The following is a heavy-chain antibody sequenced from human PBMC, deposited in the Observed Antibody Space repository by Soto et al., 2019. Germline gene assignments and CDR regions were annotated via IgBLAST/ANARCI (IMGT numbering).Heavy chain of an antibody. D-gene: IGHD2-21*02. J-gene: IGHJ4*02. CDR2: IRNSGSTK. CDR3: ARVDLGDALDY. V-gene: IGHV3-48*03. CDR1: GITLSSHE. Sequence: EVQLVESGGDMVQPGGSLRLSCVASGITLSSHEVTWVRQAPGKGLEWLTYIRNSGSTKHYAEPVKGRFTVSRDDAKNSVFLQMDSMRDEDTAIYYCARVDLGDALDYWGQGTLVTVSS.